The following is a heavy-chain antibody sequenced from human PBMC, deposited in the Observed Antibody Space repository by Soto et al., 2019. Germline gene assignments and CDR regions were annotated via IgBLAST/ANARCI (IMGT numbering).Heavy chain of an antibody. CDR3: VIFSGRDAFDI. Sequence: GGSLRLSCSASGFTFSSYAMHWVRQAPGKGLEYVSAISSNGGSTYYADSVKGRFTISRDNSKNTLYLQMSSLRAEDTAVYYCVIFSGRDAFDIWGQGTMVTVSS. V-gene: IGHV3-64D*08. J-gene: IGHJ3*02. D-gene: IGHD1-26*01. CDR1: GFTFSSYA. CDR2: ISSNGGST.